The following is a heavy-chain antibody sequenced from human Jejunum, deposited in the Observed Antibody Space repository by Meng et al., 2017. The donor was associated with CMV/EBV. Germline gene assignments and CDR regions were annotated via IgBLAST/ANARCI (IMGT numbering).Heavy chain of an antibody. CDR3: ARDLMTTITTGWFDP. Sequence: SVKSDSYYWSWIRKPTGKAMEWIGYIHYGGSTNYNPSLKSRGTISVDTAKNRFSLRLTSVTAADTAVYYCARDLMTTITTGWFDPWGQGTLVTVSS. D-gene: IGHD4-11*01. J-gene: IGHJ5*02. V-gene: IGHV4-61*01. CDR1: SVKSDSYY. CDR2: IHYGGST.